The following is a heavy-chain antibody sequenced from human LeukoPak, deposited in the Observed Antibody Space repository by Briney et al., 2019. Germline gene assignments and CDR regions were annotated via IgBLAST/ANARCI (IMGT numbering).Heavy chain of an antibody. J-gene: IGHJ4*02. CDR1: GFTFSKAW. CDR2: IKSKADGETT. V-gene: IGHV3-15*01. Sequence: GGSLRLSCAASGFTFSKAWMSWVRQAPGKGLEWVGRIKSKADGETTDYAAPVKGRFAISRDDSKNTLFLQMNSLTTEDTAVYYCTTPKYTGYDFYFWGQGTLVTVSS. D-gene: IGHD5-12*01. CDR3: TTPKYTGYDFYF.